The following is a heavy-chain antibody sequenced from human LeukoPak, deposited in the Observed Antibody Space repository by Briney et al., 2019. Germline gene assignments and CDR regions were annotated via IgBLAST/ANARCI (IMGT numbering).Heavy chain of an antibody. CDR3: AKDMGYSSGWSFDY. CDR1: GFTFSSYS. J-gene: IGHJ4*02. D-gene: IGHD6-19*01. Sequence: GGSLRLSCAASGFTFSSYSMNWVRQAPGKGLEWVSYISSSSSTIYYADSVKGRFTISRDNAKNSLYLQMNSLRAEDTALYYCAKDMGYSSGWSFDYWGQGTLVTVSS. CDR2: ISSSSSTI. V-gene: IGHV3-48*04.